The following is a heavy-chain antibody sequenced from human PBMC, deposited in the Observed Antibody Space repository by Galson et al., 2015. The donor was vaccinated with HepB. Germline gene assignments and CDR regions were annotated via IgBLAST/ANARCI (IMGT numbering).Heavy chain of an antibody. CDR3: AKGPMSYDFWSGYGLYGMDV. D-gene: IGHD3-3*01. Sequence: SLRLSCAASGFTFSSYGMHWVRQAPGKGLEWVAVISYDGSNKYYADSVKGRFTISRDNSKNTLYLQMNSLRAEDTAVYYCAKGPMSYDFWSGYGLYGMDVWGQGTTVTVSS. CDR2: ISYDGSNK. CDR1: GFTFSSYG. V-gene: IGHV3-30*18. J-gene: IGHJ6*02.